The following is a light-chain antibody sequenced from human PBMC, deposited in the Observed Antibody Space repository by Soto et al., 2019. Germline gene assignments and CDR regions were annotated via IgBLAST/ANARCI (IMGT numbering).Light chain of an antibody. CDR3: QQFNNWPPWT. CDR2: GAS. CDR1: QSISIN. V-gene: IGKV3-15*01. Sequence: DIVMTQSPATLSVSPGERVTLSCRASQSISINLAWYQQKPGQAPRLLIYGASTRATGIPARFSGSGSGTEVTITISSLQSEDFAVHYCQQFNNWPPWTFGPGTKVVIK. J-gene: IGKJ1*01.